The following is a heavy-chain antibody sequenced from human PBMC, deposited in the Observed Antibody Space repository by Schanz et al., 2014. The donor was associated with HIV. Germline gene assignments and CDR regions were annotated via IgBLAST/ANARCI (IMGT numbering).Heavy chain of an antibody. CDR3: ARETSGFSTSWPPRYHYYGMDV. CDR2: MSHDGFSK. Sequence: QVQLVESGGGVVQPGRSLRLSCTASGLTFSSSIMHWVRQAPGKGLEWVAGMSHDGFSKYFADSVKGRFAISRDNAKNTLYLQTNSLRGEDTAVYYCARETSGFSTSWPPRYHYYGMDVWGQGTTVTVSS. D-gene: IGHD6-13*01. J-gene: IGHJ6*02. V-gene: IGHV3-30*09. CDR1: GLTFSSSI.